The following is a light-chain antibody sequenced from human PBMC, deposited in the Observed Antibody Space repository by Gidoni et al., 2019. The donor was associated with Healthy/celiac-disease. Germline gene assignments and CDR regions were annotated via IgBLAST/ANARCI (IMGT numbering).Light chain of an antibody. V-gene: IGLV1-40*01. J-gene: IGLJ2*01. CDR1: SSNIGAGYD. CDR3: QSYDSSLSAHVV. CDR2: GNS. Sequence: QSVLTQPPSVSGAPGQRVTISCTGSSSNIGAGYDVHWYQQLPGTAPKLLIYGNSHRPSGVPDRFSVSKSGTSASLAITGLQAEDEADYYCQSYDSSLSAHVVFGGGTKLTVL.